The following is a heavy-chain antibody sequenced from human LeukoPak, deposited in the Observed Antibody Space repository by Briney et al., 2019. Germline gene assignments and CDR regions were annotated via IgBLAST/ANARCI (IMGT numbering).Heavy chain of an antibody. D-gene: IGHD1-26*01. Sequence: ASVKVSCKASGGTFSSYAISWVRQAPGQGLEWMGRINPNSGGTIYAQNFQGRVTMTRDTSISTAYMELSRLTSDDTAVYYCARDLSSTSNWELDYWGQGTLVTVSS. J-gene: IGHJ4*02. CDR3: ARDLSSTSNWELDY. CDR1: GGTFSSYA. CDR2: INPNSGGT. V-gene: IGHV1-2*06.